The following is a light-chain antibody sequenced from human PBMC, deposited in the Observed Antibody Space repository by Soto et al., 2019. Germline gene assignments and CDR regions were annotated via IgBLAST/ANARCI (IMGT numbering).Light chain of an antibody. Sequence: QSALTQPPSASGTPGQRVTISCSGSSSYIGSKYVYWYQQLPGTAPKLLIYRNDQRPSRISDRFSGPKSGTSASLAISGLRSEDEADYYCAAWDDSLSGYVFGTGTKVTVL. V-gene: IGLV1-47*01. CDR1: SSYIGSKY. CDR2: RND. J-gene: IGLJ1*01. CDR3: AAWDDSLSGYV.